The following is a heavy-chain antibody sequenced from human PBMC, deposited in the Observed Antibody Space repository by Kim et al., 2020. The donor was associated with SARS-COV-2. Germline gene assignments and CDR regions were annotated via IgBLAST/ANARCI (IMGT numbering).Heavy chain of an antibody. CDR3: ARDSLLWFGEFNAFDI. J-gene: IGHJ3*02. CDR2: ISSSGSTI. CDR1: GFTFSDYY. Sequence: GGSLRLSCAASGFTFSDYYMSWIRQAPGKGLEWVSYISSSGSTIYYADSVKGRFTISRDNAKNSLYLQMNSQRAEDTAVYYCARDSLLWFGEFNAFDIWGQGTMVTVSS. V-gene: IGHV3-11*04. D-gene: IGHD3-10*01.